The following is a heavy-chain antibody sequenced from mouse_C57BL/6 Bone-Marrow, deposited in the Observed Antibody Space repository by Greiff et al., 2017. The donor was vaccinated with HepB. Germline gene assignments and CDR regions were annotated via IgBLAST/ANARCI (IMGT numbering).Heavy chain of an antibody. D-gene: IGHD3-2*02. V-gene: IGHV1-74*01. CDR1: GYTFTSYW. Sequence: QVQLKQPGAELVKPGASVKVSCKASGYTFTSYWMHWVKQRPGQGLEWIGRIHPSDSDTNYNQKFKGKATLTVDKSSSTAYMQLSSLTSEDSAVYYCALDSSGYGYFDYWGQGTTLTVSS. CDR2: IHPSDSDT. J-gene: IGHJ2*01. CDR3: ALDSSGYGYFDY.